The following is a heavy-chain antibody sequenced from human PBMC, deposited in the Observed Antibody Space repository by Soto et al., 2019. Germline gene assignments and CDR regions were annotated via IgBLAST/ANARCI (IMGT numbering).Heavy chain of an antibody. CDR2: IYHTGST. D-gene: IGHD3-3*01. V-gene: IGHV4-38-2*01. CDR3: ARVGSVAADDRRFYFDY. Sequence: SETLSLTCAISSYSVSSGYYWGWIRQPPGKGLEWIGSIYHTGSTYYNPLLKSRVTMSVDTSQNQFSLKLNSVTAADTAVYYCARVGSVAADDRRFYFDYWGRGTLVTSPQ. J-gene: IGHJ4*02. CDR1: SYSVSSGYY.